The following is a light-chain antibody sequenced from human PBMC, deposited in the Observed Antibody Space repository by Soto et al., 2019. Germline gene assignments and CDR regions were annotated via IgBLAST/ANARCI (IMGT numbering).Light chain of an antibody. CDR3: SSYTSSSHVV. CDR2: EVS. Sequence: QSAPTQPASVSGSPGQSITISCTGTSSDVGVYDYVSWYQQHPGKAPKLMISEVSNRPSGVSNRFSGSKSGNTASLTISGLRAEDEANYYCSSYTSSSHVVFGGGTKLTVL. CDR1: SSDVGVYDY. V-gene: IGLV2-14*01. J-gene: IGLJ2*01.